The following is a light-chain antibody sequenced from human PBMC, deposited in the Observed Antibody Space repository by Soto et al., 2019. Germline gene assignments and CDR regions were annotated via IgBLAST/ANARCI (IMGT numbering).Light chain of an antibody. J-gene: IGKJ1*01. V-gene: IGKV1-5*03. CDR1: ENLXAW. Sequence: IRVKHSASTLSASEGDSVTITCRASENLXAWFAWYQQKPGKAPKILXAKASSLERGGPSRFSGGGSVTEFTLTISSLHPYYFASYYCQQYQFDSWTFGQGTMVDIK. CDR3: QQYQFDSWT. CDR2: KAS.